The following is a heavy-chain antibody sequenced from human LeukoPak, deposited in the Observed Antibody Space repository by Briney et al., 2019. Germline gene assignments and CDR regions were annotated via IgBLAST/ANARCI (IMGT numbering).Heavy chain of an antibody. V-gene: IGHV3-23*01. CDR3: AKIPSVVPAAIEY. J-gene: IGHJ4*02. Sequence: GGSPRLSCAASGFTFSSYAMSWVRQAPGEGLEWVSAISGSGGSTYYADSVKGRFTISRDNSKNTLYLQMNSLRAEDTAVYYCAKIPSVVPAAIEYWGQGTLVTVSS. CDR1: GFTFSSYA. CDR2: ISGSGGST. D-gene: IGHD2-2*01.